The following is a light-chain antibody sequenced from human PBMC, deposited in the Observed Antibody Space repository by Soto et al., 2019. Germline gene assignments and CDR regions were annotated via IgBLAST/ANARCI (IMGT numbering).Light chain of an antibody. J-gene: IGKJ1*01. V-gene: IGKV3-11*01. Sequence: EIVLTQSPGTLSLSPGERATLSCRASQSVSSYLAWYQQKPGQAPRLLIYDASNRATGIPARFSGSGSGTDFTLTISSLEPEDFAVYYCQQRSKWRTFGQGTKVDFK. CDR1: QSVSSY. CDR2: DAS. CDR3: QQRSKWRT.